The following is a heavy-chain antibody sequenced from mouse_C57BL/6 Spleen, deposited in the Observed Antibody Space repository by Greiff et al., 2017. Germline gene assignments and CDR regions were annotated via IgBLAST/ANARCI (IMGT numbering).Heavy chain of an antibody. Sequence: EVNLVESGGGLVKPGGSLKLSCAASGFTFSSYAMSWVRQTPEKRLEWVATISDGGSYTYYPDNVKGRFTISRDNAKNNLYLQMSHLKSEDTAMYYCARDGGNWFAYWGQGTLVTVSA. CDR2: ISDGGSYT. CDR1: GFTFSSYA. J-gene: IGHJ3*01. D-gene: IGHD1-1*02. CDR3: ARDGGNWFAY. V-gene: IGHV5-4*01.